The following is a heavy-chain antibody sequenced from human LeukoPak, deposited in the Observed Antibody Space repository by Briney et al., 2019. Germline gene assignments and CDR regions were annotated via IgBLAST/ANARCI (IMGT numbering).Heavy chain of an antibody. J-gene: IGHJ4*02. CDR3: AKEADCSGGSCYGLVFDY. CDR2: INPSGGST. D-gene: IGHD2-15*01. CDR1: GYTFTSYY. V-gene: IGHV1-46*01. Sequence: ASVKVSCKASGYTFTSYYMHWVRQAPGQGLEWMGIINPSGGSTSYAQKFQGRVTMTRDMSTSTVYMELSSLRSEDTAVYYCAKEADCSGGSCYGLVFDYWGQGTLVTVSS.